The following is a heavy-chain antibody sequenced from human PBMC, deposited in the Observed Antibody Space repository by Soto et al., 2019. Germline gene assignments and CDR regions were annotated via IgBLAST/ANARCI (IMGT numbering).Heavy chain of an antibody. Sequence: AASVKVSCKASGYSFTTYGISWVRQAPGEGLEWLGWINTHNGNTNYAQNLQGRVFMTADTSTNTAYMELRSLRSDDTAIYYCTREGSAPYYYYGMDAWGQGTTVHRLL. J-gene: IGHJ6*02. D-gene: IGHD3-10*01. CDR2: INTHNGNT. CDR3: TREGSAPYYYYGMDA. CDR1: GYSFTTYG. V-gene: IGHV1-18*01.